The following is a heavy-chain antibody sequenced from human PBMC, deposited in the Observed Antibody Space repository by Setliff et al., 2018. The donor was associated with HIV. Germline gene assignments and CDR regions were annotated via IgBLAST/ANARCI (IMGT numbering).Heavy chain of an antibody. D-gene: IGHD3-3*01. CDR3: ARDLRDGFEEWYSTLDDGMDV. CDR1: GYIFIRYY. V-gene: IGHV1-2*02. CDR2: IDPHTGVT. Sequence: ASVKVSCKTSGYIFIRYYIFWVRQAPGQGLEWMGNIDPHTGVTKYAEKFQGRVTMTRDTSINTIYMELSRLRSDDTAVYYCARDLRDGFEEWYSTLDDGMDVWGQGTTVTVSS. J-gene: IGHJ6*02.